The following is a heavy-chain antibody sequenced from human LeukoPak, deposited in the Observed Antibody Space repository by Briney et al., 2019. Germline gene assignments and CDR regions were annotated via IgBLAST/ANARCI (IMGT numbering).Heavy chain of an antibody. V-gene: IGHV3-74*01. J-gene: IGHJ4*02. Sequence: GGSLRLSCAASGFTFSSYWMHWVRQAPGKGLVWVSRINSDGSSTSYADSVKGRFTISRDNAKNTLYLQMNSLRAEDTAVYYCARLGKQDGYNSDYWGQGTLVTVSS. CDR3: ARLGKQDGYNSDY. CDR2: INSDGSST. CDR1: GFTFSSYW. D-gene: IGHD5-24*01.